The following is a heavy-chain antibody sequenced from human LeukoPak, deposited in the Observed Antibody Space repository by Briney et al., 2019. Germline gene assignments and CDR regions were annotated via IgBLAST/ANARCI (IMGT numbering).Heavy chain of an antibody. J-gene: IGHJ4*02. CDR2: IYYSGST. D-gene: IGHD3-16*01. Sequence: PSETLSLTCTVSGASITSYYWSWIRQPPGKGLEWIGYIYYSGSTNYNPSLKSRVTISVDTSKNQFSLKLSSVTAADTAVYYCARDEGGTFDYWGQGTLVTVSS. CDR1: GASITSYY. CDR3: ARDEGGTFDY. V-gene: IGHV4-59*01.